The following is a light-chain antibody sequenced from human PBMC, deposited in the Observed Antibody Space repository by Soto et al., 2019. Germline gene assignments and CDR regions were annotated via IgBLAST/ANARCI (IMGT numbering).Light chain of an antibody. V-gene: IGKV3-15*01. CDR3: QQHNSWPPIT. CDR2: GGS. Sequence: DIVMTQSPATLSVSPGDTATISSRASQSVTSNLAWYQQRPGQAPRLLIYGGSIRATDVPARFSGSGSGTEFSLTIRSLQSEDLAVFYCQQHNSWPPITFGQGKRLEIK. CDR1: QSVTSN. J-gene: IGKJ5*01.